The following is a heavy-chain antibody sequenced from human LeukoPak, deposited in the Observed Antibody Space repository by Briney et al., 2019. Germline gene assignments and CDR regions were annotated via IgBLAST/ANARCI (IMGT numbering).Heavy chain of an antibody. CDR3: ARAGIVATIKKEYYFDY. V-gene: IGHV3-48*04. J-gene: IGHJ4*02. CDR2: ISSSSSSI. D-gene: IGHD5-12*01. CDR1: GFTFSSYS. Sequence: GGSLRLSCAASGFTFSSYSMNWVRQAPGKGLEWVSYISSSSSSIYYADSVKGRFTISRDNAKNSLYLQMNSLRAEDTAVYYCARAGIVATIKKEYYFDYWGQGTLVTVSS.